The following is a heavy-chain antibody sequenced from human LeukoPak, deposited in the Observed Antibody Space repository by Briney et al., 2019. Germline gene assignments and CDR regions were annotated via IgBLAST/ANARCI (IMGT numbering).Heavy chain of an antibody. J-gene: IGHJ4*02. D-gene: IGHD1-26*01. CDR2: MDNSGNLI. V-gene: IGHV3-48*03. CDR1: GFTFNVYE. CDR3: VRQRVGYFEY. Sequence: GGSLRLSCAASGFTFNVYEMDWVRQAPGKGLEWVSYMDNSGNLIYYSDSVKGRFTMSRDNAKNSLYLQMNSLRADDTAVYYCVRQRVGYFEYWGQGTLVIVSS.